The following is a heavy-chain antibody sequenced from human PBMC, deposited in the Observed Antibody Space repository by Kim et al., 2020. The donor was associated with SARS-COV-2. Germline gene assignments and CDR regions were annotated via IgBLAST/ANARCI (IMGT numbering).Heavy chain of an antibody. J-gene: IGHJ4*02. D-gene: IGHD6-19*01. V-gene: IGHV3-7*03. CDR1: GFTFSSYW. CDR3: ARDVTVAGTVYFDY. CDR2: IKQDGSEK. Sequence: GGSLRLSCAASGFTFSSYWMSWVRQAPGKGLEWVANIKQDGSEKYYVDSVKGRFTISRDNAKNSLYLQMNSLRAEDTAVYYCARDVTVAGTVYFDYWGQGTLVTVSS.